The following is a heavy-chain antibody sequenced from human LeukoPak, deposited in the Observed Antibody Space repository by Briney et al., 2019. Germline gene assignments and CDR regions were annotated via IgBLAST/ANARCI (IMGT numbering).Heavy chain of an antibody. CDR1: GFTFDDYA. V-gene: IGHV3-9*01. CDR2: ISWNSGSI. J-gene: IGHJ4*02. Sequence: PGGSLRLSCAASGFTFDDYAMHWVRQAPGKGLEWVSGISWNSGSIGYADSVKGRFIISRDNAKKSLYLQLNSLRAEDTALYYCARGLGVAPEASLGYWGQGTLVTVSS. CDR3: ARGLGVAPEASLGY. D-gene: IGHD3-10*01.